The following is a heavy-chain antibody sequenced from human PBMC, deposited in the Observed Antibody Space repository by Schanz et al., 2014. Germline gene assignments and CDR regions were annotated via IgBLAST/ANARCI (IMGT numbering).Heavy chain of an antibody. Sequence: VQLVQSGAEVKRPGASVRVSCKASGYTFTNFYIHWVRQAPGQGLEWMGIINPIGGSTTYAQKFRGAVTLTTDTSTDTAYLELTSLRSEDTAVYYCARGSPENMIRGELDYWGQGTLVTVSS. CDR2: INPIGGST. CDR3: ARGSPENMIRGELDY. J-gene: IGHJ4*02. D-gene: IGHD3-10*01. V-gene: IGHV1-46*03. CDR1: GYTFTNFY.